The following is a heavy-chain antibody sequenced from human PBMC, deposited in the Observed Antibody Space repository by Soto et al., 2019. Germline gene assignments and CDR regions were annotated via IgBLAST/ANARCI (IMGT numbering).Heavy chain of an antibody. V-gene: IGHV1-8*01. CDR3: ARILWLRFGPDAFDI. J-gene: IGHJ3*02. D-gene: IGHD5-12*01. Sequence: ASVKVSCKASGYTFTSYDINWVRQATGQGLEWMGWMNPNSGNTGYAQKFQGRVTMTRNTSISTAYMELSSLRPEDTAVYYCARILWLRFGPDAFDIWGQGTMVTVSS. CDR1: GYTFTSYD. CDR2: MNPNSGNT.